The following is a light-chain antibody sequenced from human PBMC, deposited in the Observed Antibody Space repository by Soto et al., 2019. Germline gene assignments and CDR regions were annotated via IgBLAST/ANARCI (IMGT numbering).Light chain of an antibody. CDR3: SSYTSSSTKV. V-gene: IGLV2-14*01. Sequence: QSALTQPASVSGSPGQSITISCTGTSSDVGGYNYVSWYQQHPGKAPKLMIYYVSNRPSGVSNRFSGSKSGNTASLTISGLQAEDEADYYCSSYTSSSTKVFGTGTTVTVL. CDR1: SSDVGGYNY. CDR2: YVS. J-gene: IGLJ1*01.